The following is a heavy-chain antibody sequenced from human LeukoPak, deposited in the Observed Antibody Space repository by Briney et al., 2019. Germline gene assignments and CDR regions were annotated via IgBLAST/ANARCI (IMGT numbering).Heavy chain of an antibody. V-gene: IGHV3-11*01. Sequence: GGSLRLSCAASGFTFSDYYMSWIRQAPGKGLEWVSYISNSGSIIKYADSVKGRFTISRDNAKNSLYLQMNSLRAEDTAVYYCAREHAGVSVFDIWGQGTLVTVS. D-gene: IGHD3-10*01. CDR2: ISNSGSII. CDR3: AREHAGVSVFDI. CDR1: GFTFSDYY. J-gene: IGHJ3*02.